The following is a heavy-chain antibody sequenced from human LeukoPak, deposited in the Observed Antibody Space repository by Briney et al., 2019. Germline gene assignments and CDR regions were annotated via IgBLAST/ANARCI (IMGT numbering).Heavy chain of an antibody. CDR2: IVVGSGNT. J-gene: IGHJ4*02. V-gene: IGHV1-58*01. Sequence: SVKVSCKVSGLTFTSSAVQWVRQARGQRLEWIGWIVVGSGNTNYAQKFQERVTITTDVSTSTAYMELSSLRSEDTAVYYCAAHCSSTSCYVVDYWGQGTLVTVSS. CDR3: AAHCSSTSCYVVDY. CDR1: GLTFTSSA. D-gene: IGHD2-2*01.